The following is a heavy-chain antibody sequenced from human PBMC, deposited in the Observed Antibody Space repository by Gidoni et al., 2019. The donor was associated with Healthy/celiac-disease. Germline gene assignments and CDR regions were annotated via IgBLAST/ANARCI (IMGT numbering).Heavy chain of an antibody. V-gene: IGHV3-9*01. D-gene: IGHD4-4*01. CDR2: ISLNSCSI. Sequence: EVQLVESGGGLVQPGRSLRLSCAASGFTFDDYAMHWVRQAPGKGLEWVSGISLNSCSIGYADSVKGRFTISRDNAKNSLYLQMNSLRAEDTALYYCAKDKNYSNNYYYYGMDVWGQGTTVTVSS. CDR1: GFTFDDYA. J-gene: IGHJ6*02. CDR3: AKDKNYSNNYYYYGMDV.